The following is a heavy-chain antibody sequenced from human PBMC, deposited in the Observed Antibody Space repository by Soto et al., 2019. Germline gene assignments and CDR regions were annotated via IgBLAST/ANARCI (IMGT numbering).Heavy chain of an antibody. CDR2: INHSGST. D-gene: IGHD6-13*01. J-gene: IGHJ4*02. CDR3: ARGVIIAAAGMISVIDY. Sequence: SETLSLTCAVYGGSFSGYYWSWIRQPPGKGLEWIGEINHSGSTNYNPSLKSRVTISVDTSKNQFSLKLSSVTAADTAVYYCARGVIIAAAGMISVIDYWGPETLLTISS. V-gene: IGHV4-34*01. CDR1: GGSFSGYY.